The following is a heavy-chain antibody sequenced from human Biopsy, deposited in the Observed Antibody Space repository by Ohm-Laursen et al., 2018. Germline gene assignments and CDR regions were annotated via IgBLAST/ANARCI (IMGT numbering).Heavy chain of an antibody. CDR3: ARHAPSYSGSYWGYFDL. J-gene: IGHJ2*01. Sequence: GTLSLTCPVSGGSISSYYWSWIRQPPGKGLEWIGYIYYTGSTNYNPSLKSRVTISVDTSMNHLSLRLTSVTAADTAVYYCARHAPSYSGSYWGYFDLWGRGTLVTVSS. D-gene: IGHD1-26*01. CDR2: IYYTGST. CDR1: GGSISSYY. V-gene: IGHV4-59*08.